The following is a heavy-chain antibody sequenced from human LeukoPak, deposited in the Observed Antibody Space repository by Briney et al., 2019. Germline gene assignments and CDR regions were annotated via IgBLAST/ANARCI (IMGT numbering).Heavy chain of an antibody. CDR2: INPNGGGT. Sequence: AASVKVSCKASGGTFSSYAISWVRQAPGQGLEWMGRINPNGGGTNYAQKFQGRVTMTSDTSISTAYMELSRLRSDDTAVYYCARERKITIFGVACDYWGQGTLVTVSS. CDR3: ARERKITIFGVACDY. V-gene: IGHV1-2*06. J-gene: IGHJ4*02. CDR1: GGTFSSYA. D-gene: IGHD3-3*01.